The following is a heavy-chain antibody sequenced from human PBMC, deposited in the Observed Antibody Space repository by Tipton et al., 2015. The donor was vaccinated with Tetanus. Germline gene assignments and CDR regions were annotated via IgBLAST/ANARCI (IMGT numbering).Heavy chain of an antibody. D-gene: IGHD2-21*01. CDR3: ARERIEAFYYHGLDV. CDR1: GFSFSTYN. V-gene: IGHV3-33*01. J-gene: IGHJ6*02. Sequence: SLRLSCAASGFSFSTYNFHWVRQAPGKGLEWVAVIWYDGTTTHYADSVKGRFTISRDNSKKNLYLQMNGLRAEDTAIYYCARERIEAFYYHGLDVWGPGTTVTVSS. CDR2: IWYDGTTT.